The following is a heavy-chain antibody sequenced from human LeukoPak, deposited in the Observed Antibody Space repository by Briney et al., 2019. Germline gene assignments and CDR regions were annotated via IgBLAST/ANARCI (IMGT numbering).Heavy chain of an antibody. CDR2: IYSGGST. Sequence: GGSLRLSCAASGFTVSSNYMSWVRQAPGKGLEWVSVIYSGGSTYYADSVKGRFTISRDNSKNTLYLQMNSLRAEDTAVYYCAKDSHYDSSGSDYWGQGTLVTVSS. J-gene: IGHJ4*02. D-gene: IGHD3-22*01. V-gene: IGHV3-53*01. CDR3: AKDSHYDSSGSDY. CDR1: GFTVSSNY.